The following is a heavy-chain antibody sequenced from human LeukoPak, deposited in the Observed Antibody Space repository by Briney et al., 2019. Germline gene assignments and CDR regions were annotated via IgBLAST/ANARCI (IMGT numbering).Heavy chain of an antibody. J-gene: IGHJ6*02. CDR2: INPNSAGA. CDR1: VYTFTGYY. D-gene: IGHD5-12*01. CDR3: ASNSGYDSVYYYYGMDV. Sequence: ASVKVSCKASVYTFTGYYMHSVRQAPGQALEWMGWINPNSAGANYAQKFQGRVTMTRDTSISTAYMELSRLRSDDTAVYYCASNSGYDSVYYYYGMDVWGQGTTVTVSS. V-gene: IGHV1-2*02.